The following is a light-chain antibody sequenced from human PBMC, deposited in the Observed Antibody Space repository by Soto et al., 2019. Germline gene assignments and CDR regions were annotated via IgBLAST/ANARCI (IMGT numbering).Light chain of an antibody. CDR1: SSNIGAGYD. V-gene: IGLV1-40*01. J-gene: IGLJ3*02. CDR3: QSYDNSLSAWV. Sequence: QAVVTQPPSVSGAPGQRVTISCTGSSSNIGAGYDVHWYQQLPGTAPKLLIHGNTNRPSGVPDRFSGSQSGTSASLAITGLQAEDEADYYCQSYDNSLSAWVFGGGTKVTVL. CDR2: GNT.